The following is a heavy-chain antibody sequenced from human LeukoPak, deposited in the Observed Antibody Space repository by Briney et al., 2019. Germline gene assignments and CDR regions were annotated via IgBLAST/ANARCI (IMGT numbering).Heavy chain of an antibody. J-gene: IGHJ4*02. Sequence: PGGSLRLSCAASGFTFSSYAMSWVRQAPGKGLEWVSGIGGSGGSTYYADSVKGRFTISRDNSKNTLYLQMNSLRAEDTAVYYCAKDSYGSGSYSSFDYWGQGTLVTVSS. CDR3: AKDSYGSGSYSSFDY. D-gene: IGHD3-10*01. CDR1: GFTFSSYA. CDR2: IGGSGGST. V-gene: IGHV3-23*01.